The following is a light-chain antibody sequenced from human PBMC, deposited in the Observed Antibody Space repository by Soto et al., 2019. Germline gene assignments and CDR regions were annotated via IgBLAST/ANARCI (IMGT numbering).Light chain of an antibody. CDR1: SSDVGGYNY. CDR2: DVS. J-gene: IGLJ1*01. V-gene: IGLV2-11*01. CDR3: CSYAGSYTFGV. Sequence: QSALTQPRSVSGSPGQSVTISCTGTSSDVGGYNYVSWYQQHPGKAPKLMIYDVSKRPSWVPDRFSGSNSGNTASLTISGLQAEDEADYYCCSYAGSYTFGVFGTGTKLTVL.